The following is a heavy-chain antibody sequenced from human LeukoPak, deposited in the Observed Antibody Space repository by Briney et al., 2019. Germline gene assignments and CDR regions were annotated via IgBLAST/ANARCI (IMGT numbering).Heavy chain of an antibody. D-gene: IGHD2-15*01. J-gene: IGHJ4*02. V-gene: IGHV4-4*08. CDR1: GVSISGFY. CDR3: ARRSGGFGEGEFDY. Sequence: SETLSLTCTVSGVSISGFYWNWIRQPPRKGLEWVGYSHTGGSISSNPSLNSRVAFSMDTSKNQVSLRLNSVTATDTAVYYCARRSGGFGEGEFDYWGQGIPVTVST. CDR2: SHTGGSI.